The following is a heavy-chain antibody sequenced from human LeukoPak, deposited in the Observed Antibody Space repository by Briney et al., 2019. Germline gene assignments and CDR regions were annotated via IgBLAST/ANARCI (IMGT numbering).Heavy chain of an antibody. CDR3: ARPGVGSGRYGAFDI. J-gene: IGHJ3*02. D-gene: IGHD5-18*01. CDR2: VHYSGTT. CDR1: DGSITNYD. Sequence: SETLSLTCTVSDGSITNYDWSWVRQPPGKGLEFIGHVHYSGTTNYNPSLRSRVTISIDTSKKHFFLKLSSVTAADTAVYYCARPGVGSGRYGAFDIWGQGTMVTVSS. V-gene: IGHV4-59*08.